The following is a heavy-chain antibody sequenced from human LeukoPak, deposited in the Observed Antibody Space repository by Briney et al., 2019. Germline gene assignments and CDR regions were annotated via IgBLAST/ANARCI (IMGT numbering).Heavy chain of an antibody. J-gene: IGHJ5*02. CDR2: INPKRGDT. CDR1: GYTFTGYF. Sequence: GASVKVSCKASGYTFTGYFMNWVRQAPGQGLEWMGWINPKRGDTTYAQKFQGRVTMTRDTSISTAYMELGRLRSDDTAVYYCARGGAGNCGGACYLNWFDPWGQGTLVTVSS. V-gene: IGHV1-2*02. D-gene: IGHD2-21*02. CDR3: ARGGAGNCGGACYLNWFDP.